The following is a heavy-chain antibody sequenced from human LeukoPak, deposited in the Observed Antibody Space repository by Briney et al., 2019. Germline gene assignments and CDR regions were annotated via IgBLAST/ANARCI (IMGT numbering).Heavy chain of an antibody. CDR2: IGIGATAT. CDR1: GFTFSSYA. Sequence: SGGSLRLSCAASGFTFSSYAMSWVRQAPGKGLEWVSVIGIGATATYYGDSVKGRFTISRDNSKSTLYLQMNSLRADDTAVYYCAKSEGGVNTAVDCWGQGTLVTVSS. V-gene: IGHV3-23*01. CDR3: AKSEGGVNTAVDC. D-gene: IGHD5-18*01. J-gene: IGHJ4*02.